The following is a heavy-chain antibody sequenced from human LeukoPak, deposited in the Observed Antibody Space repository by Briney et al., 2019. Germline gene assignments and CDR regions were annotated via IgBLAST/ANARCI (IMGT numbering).Heavy chain of an antibody. J-gene: IGHJ6*02. CDR2: ISSSSSTI. V-gene: IGHV3-48*04. CDR3: AREILTGYYNYYYYGMDV. CDR1: GFTFSSYS. D-gene: IGHD3-9*01. Sequence: GGSLRLSCAASGFTFSSYSMNWVRQAPGKGLEWVSYISSSSSTIYYADSVKGRFTISRDNAKNSLYLQMNSLRAEDTAVYYCAREILTGYYNYYYYGMDVWGQGTTVTVSS.